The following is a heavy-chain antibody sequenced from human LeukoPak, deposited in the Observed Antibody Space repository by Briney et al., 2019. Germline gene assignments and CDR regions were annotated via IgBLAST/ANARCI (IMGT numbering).Heavy chain of an antibody. CDR1: GFTFSNYG. J-gene: IGHJ4*02. CDR2: IRHDGTNK. D-gene: IGHD2-2*01. V-gene: IGHV3-30*02. Sequence: PGGSLRLSCAASGFTFSNYGIHWVRQAPGKGLEWVAFIRHDGTNKYYADSVKGRFTISRDNSKNTLYLQMNSLRAEDTAVYYCAKDPGYQLRTSRKYYFDYWGQGTLVTVSS. CDR3: AKDPGYQLRTSRKYYFDY.